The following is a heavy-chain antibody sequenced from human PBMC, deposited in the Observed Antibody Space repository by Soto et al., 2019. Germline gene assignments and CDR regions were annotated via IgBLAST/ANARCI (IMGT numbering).Heavy chain of an antibody. Sequence: ASETLSLTCPVSGGSIRSSTYYWCWIRQPPGKGLEWIGSINYSGKTYYKSSLQSRVTISIDTAKNQFSLSLSSLTAADAAVYYCARLVLGATATNYFDYWGQGTLVTVSS. J-gene: IGHJ4*02. D-gene: IGHD3-16*01. CDR1: GGSIRSSTYY. V-gene: IGHV4-39*01. CDR3: ARLVLGATATNYFDY. CDR2: INYSGKT.